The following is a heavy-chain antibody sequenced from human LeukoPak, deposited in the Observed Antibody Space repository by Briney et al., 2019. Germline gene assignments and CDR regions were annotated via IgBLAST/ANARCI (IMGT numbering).Heavy chain of an antibody. D-gene: IGHD2-2*01. Sequence: HSETLSLTCAVYGGSFSGYYWSWIRQPPGKGLEWIGEINHSGSTNYNPSLKSRVTISVDTSKNQFSLKLSSVTAADTAVYYCARGKSSTSCPGDYYYYYMDVWGKGTTVTVSS. CDR3: ARGKSSTSCPGDYYYYYMDV. CDR1: GGSFSGYY. J-gene: IGHJ6*03. V-gene: IGHV4-34*01. CDR2: INHSGST.